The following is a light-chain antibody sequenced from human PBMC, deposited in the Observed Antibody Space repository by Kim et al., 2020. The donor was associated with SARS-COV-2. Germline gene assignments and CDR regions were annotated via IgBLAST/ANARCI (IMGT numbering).Light chain of an antibody. CDR1: QSLLYSSNNKNY. CDR3: QQYYSTPRGT. CDR2: WAS. V-gene: IGKV4-1*01. Sequence: DIVMTQSPDSLAVSLGERATINCKSSQSLLYSSNNKNYLAWYQQKPGQPPKLLIYWASTRESGVPDRFSGSGSGTDFTLTISSLQAEDVAVYYCQQYYSTPRGTFGQGTKLEI. J-gene: IGKJ2*01.